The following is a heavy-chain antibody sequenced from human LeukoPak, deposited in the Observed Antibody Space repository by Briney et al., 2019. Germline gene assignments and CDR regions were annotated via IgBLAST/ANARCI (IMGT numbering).Heavy chain of an antibody. D-gene: IGHD2-2*01. V-gene: IGHV4-59*08. J-gene: IGHJ3*02. CDR3: ARLRGSSINI. Sequence: SETLSLNCTVSGGSISSYYWSWIRQPPGKGLEWIGYIYYSGSTNYNPSLKSRVTISVDTSKNQFSLKLSSVTAADTAVYYCARLRGSSINIWGQGTMVTVSS. CDR1: GGSISSYY. CDR2: IYYSGST.